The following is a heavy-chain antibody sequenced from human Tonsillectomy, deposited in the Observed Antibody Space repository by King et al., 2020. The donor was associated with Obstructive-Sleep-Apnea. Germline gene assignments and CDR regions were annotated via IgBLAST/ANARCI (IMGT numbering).Heavy chain of an antibody. V-gene: IGHV4-59*01. CDR1: GGSISSYY. CDR2: FYYSGST. CDR3: ARSTYYDFWSGYYTPYWYFDL. J-gene: IGHJ2*01. Sequence: VQLQESGPGLVKPSETLSLTCTVSGGSISSYYWSWIRQPPGKGLEWIGYFYYSGSTNYNPSLKSRVTISVDTSKNQFSLKLSSVTAADTAVYYCARSTYYDFWSGYYTPYWYFDLWGRGTLVTVSS. D-gene: IGHD3-3*01.